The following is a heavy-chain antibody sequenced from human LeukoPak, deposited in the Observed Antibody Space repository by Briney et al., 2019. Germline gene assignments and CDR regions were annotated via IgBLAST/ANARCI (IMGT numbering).Heavy chain of an antibody. CDR2: IRYDGSNK. Sequence: GGSLRLSCAASGFTFSSYGMHWVRQAPGKGLEWVAFIRYDGSNKYYADSVKGRFTISRDNSKNTLYLQMNSLRAEDTAVYYCAKDVGDGYNSGNYFDYWGQGTLVTVSS. V-gene: IGHV3-30*02. CDR1: GFTFSSYG. CDR3: AKDVGDGYNSGNYFDY. J-gene: IGHJ4*02. D-gene: IGHD5-24*01.